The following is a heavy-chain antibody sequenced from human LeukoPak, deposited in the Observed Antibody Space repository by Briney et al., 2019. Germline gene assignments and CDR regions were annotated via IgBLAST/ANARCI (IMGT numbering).Heavy chain of an antibody. Sequence: GGSLRLSCTASGFTFGDYAMSWVRQAPGKGLEWVGFIRSKAYGGTTEYAASVKGRFTISRDDPKSIAYLQMNSLRAEDTAVYYCARALRYFDWLSTSPEYNWFDPWGQGTLVTVSS. V-gene: IGHV3-49*04. J-gene: IGHJ5*02. D-gene: IGHD3-9*01. CDR1: GFTFGDYA. CDR3: ARALRYFDWLSTSPEYNWFDP. CDR2: IRSKAYGGTT.